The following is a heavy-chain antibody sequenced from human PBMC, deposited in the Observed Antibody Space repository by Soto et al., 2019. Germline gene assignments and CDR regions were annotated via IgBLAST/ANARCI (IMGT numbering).Heavy chain of an antibody. V-gene: IGHV1-69*13. CDR1: GVTISSYS. CDR2: IIPIFGTA. D-gene: IGHD3-10*01. Sequence: SVKVSSKAPGVTISSYSISWVRQAPGQGLEWMGGIIPIFGTANYAQKFQGRVTITADESTSTAYMELSSLRSEDTAVYYCARLGITMVRGADYYYYYGMDVWGQGTTVTVS. CDR3: ARLGITMVRGADYYYYYGMDV. J-gene: IGHJ6*02.